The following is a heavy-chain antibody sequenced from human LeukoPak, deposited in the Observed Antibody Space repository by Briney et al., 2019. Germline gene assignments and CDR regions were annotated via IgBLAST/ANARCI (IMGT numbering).Heavy chain of an antibody. D-gene: IGHD6-19*01. CDR1: GFTSSSYE. J-gene: IGHJ4*02. V-gene: IGHV3-48*03. Sequence: SLSPSCALSGFTSSSYETNWVRPAPGEGLDWVSYISSSDSIIYYADCVKGRFTMSRDNAKNSLYLQMSSLRADDTAVYYCARDNLAVDVGFDYWGQGTLVTVSS. CDR2: ISSSDSII. CDR3: ARDNLAVDVGFDY.